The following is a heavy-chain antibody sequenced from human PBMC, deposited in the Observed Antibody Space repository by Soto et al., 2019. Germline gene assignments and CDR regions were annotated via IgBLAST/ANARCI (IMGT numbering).Heavy chain of an antibody. V-gene: IGHV4-59*01. J-gene: IGHJ4*02. D-gene: IGHD5-12*01. CDR2: IYYSGST. CDR1: GGSISSYY. CDR3: ARGNGYNFYY. Sequence: QVQLQESGPGLVKPSETLSLTCTVSGGSISSYYWSWIRQPPGKGLEWIGYIYYSGSTNYNPSLQSRVTISVDTSKNQFSLKLSSVTAADTAVYYCARGNGYNFYYWGQGTLVTVSS.